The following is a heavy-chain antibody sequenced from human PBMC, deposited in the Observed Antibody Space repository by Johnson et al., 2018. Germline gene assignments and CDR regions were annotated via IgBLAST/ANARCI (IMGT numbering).Heavy chain of an antibody. CDR1: GFTFSSYA. D-gene: IGHD3-22*01. CDR2: ISYDGSTK. V-gene: IGHV3-30-3*01. CDR3: AGRYYDSSGYFAYFQH. Sequence: QLVESGGGVVQPGRSLRLSCAASGFTFSSYAMHWVRQAPGKGLEWVAVISYDGSTKYYVDSVKGRFTISRDNAKTSLYLQMNTLRAEDTAVYYCAGRYYDSSGYFAYFQHWGQGTLVTVSS. J-gene: IGHJ1*01.